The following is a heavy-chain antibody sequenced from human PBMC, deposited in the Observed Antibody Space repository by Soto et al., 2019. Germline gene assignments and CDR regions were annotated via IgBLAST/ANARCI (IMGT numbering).Heavy chain of an antibody. J-gene: IGHJ4*02. D-gene: IGHD3-22*01. CDR3: ARQIYDSDSGPNFQYHFDS. V-gene: IGHV5-10-1*01. Sequence: GESLKISCKGSGYSFAGYWITWVRQMPGKGREWMGRIDPSDSQTYYSPSFRGHVTISAAKSITTVFLQWSSLRASDTAMYYCARQIYDSDSGPNFQYHFDSWGQGTLVTVSS. CDR2: IDPSDSQT. CDR1: GYSFAGYW.